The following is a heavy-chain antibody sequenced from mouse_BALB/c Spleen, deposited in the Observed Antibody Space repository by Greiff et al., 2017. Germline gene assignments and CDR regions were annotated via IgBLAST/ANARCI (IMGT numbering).Heavy chain of an antibody. CDR3: ARERAYYYAMDY. Sequence: EVKLVESGGGLVQPGGSRKLSCAASGFTFSSFGMHWVRQAPEKGLEWVAYIRSGSSTIYYADTVKGRFTISRDNPKNTLFLQMTSLRSEDTAMYYCARERAYYYAMDYWGQGTSVTVSS. J-gene: IGHJ4*01. D-gene: IGHD3-3*01. CDR1: GFTFSSFG. CDR2: IRSGSSTI. V-gene: IGHV5-17*02.